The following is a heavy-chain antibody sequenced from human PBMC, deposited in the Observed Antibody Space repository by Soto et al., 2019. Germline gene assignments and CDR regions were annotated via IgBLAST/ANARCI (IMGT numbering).Heavy chain of an antibody. V-gene: IGHV3-48*01. D-gene: IGHD3-9*01. CDR1: GFTFSSYS. Sequence: GGSLRLSCAASGFTFSSYSMNWVRQAPGKGLEWVSYISSSSSTIYYADSVKGRFTISRDNAKNSLYLQMNSLRAEDTAGYYCARGGYDILTGYYTGLYWGQGTLVTVSS. CDR3: ARGGYDILTGYYTGLY. CDR2: ISSSSSTI. J-gene: IGHJ4*02.